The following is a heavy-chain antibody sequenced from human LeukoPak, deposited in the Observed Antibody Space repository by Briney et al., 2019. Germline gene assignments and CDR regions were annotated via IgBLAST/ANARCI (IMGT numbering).Heavy chain of an antibody. Sequence: PGGSLRLSCAASGFTSSSYAMSWVRQAPGKGLEWVSAISGSGGSTYYADSVKGRFTISRDNSKNTLYLQMNSLRAEDTAVYYCATGWDIVVVPAATFDYWGQGTLVTVSS. D-gene: IGHD2-2*01. CDR2: ISGSGGST. CDR3: ATGWDIVVVPAATFDY. V-gene: IGHV3-23*01. J-gene: IGHJ4*02. CDR1: GFTSSSYA.